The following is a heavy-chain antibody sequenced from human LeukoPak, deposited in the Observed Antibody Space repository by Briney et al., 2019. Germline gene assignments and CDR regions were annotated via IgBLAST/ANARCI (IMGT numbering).Heavy chain of an antibody. Sequence: TGGSLRLSCAASGFTFDDYAMHWVRQAPGKGLEWVSGISWNSGSIGYADSVKGRFTISRDNAKNSLYLQMNSLRAEDMALYYCAKGTAVAGLWGYYFDYWAREPWSPSPQ. J-gene: IGHJ4*02. CDR1: GFTFDDYA. CDR3: AKGTAVAGLWGYYFDY. D-gene: IGHD6-19*01. CDR2: ISWNSGSI. V-gene: IGHV3-9*03.